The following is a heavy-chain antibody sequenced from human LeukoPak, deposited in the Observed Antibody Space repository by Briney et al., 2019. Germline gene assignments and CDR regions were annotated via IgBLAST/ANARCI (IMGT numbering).Heavy chain of an antibody. V-gene: IGHV4-59*08. CDR3: ARHDELGLLWFGELLPTAGAFDI. CDR1: GGSISSYY. D-gene: IGHD3-10*01. CDR2: IYYSGST. Sequence: PSETLSLTCTVSGGSISSYYWSWIRQPPGKGLEWIGYIYYSGSTNYNPSLKSRVTISVDTSKNQFSLKLSSVIAADTAVYYCARHDELGLLWFGELLPTAGAFDIWGQGTMVTVSS. J-gene: IGHJ3*02.